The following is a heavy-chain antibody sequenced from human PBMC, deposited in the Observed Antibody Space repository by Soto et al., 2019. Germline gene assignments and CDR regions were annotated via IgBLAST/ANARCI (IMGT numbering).Heavy chain of an antibody. CDR1: GGSFSGYY. CDR3: ARGSPYYDSSGYYYSPPAEYFQH. J-gene: IGHJ1*01. V-gene: IGHV4-34*01. D-gene: IGHD3-22*01. CDR2: INHSGST. Sequence: SETLSLTCAVYGGSFSGYYWSWIRQPPGKGLEWIGEINHSGSTNYNPSLKSRVTISVDTSKNQFSLKLSSVTAADTAVYYCARGSPYYDSSGYYYSPPAEYFQHWGQGTLVTVSS.